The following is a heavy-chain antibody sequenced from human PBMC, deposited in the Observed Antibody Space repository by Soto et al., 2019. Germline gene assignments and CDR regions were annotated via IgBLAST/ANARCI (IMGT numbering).Heavy chain of an antibody. Sequence: EVQLLESGGGLVQPGGSLRLSCAASGFTFSIYAMSWVRQAPGKGLEWVSAISGSGDYTYYADSVKGRCAISRDNSKNTLYLQMNSLRAEDTAVYYCAKVLKAVAGTYDYWGQGTLVTVSS. CDR1: GFTFSIYA. CDR3: AKVLKAVAGTYDY. D-gene: IGHD6-19*01. CDR2: ISGSGDYT. J-gene: IGHJ4*02. V-gene: IGHV3-23*01.